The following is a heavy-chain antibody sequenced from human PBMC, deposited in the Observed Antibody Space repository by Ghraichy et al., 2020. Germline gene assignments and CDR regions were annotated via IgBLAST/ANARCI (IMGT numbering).Heavy chain of an antibody. J-gene: IGHJ1*01. Sequence: ESLNISCAVYGGSFSGYYWSWIRQPPGKGLEWIGEINHSGSTNYNPSLKSRVTISVDTSKNQFSLKLSSVTAADTAVYYCARGGNVLRFLEWLSAYPSWGFQHWGQGTLVTVSS. D-gene: IGHD3-3*01. CDR2: INHSGST. CDR3: ARGGNVLRFLEWLSAYPSWGFQH. CDR1: GGSFSGYY. V-gene: IGHV4-34*01.